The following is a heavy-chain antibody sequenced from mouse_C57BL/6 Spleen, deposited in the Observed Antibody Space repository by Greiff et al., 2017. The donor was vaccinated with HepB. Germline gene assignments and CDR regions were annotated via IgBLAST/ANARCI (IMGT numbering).Heavy chain of an antibody. CDR1: GYAFRSSW. Sequence: VQLQQSGPELVKPGASVKISCKASGYAFRSSWMNWVKPRPGKGLEWIGRIYPGDGDTNYNGKFKGKATLTADKSSSTAYMQRSSLTSEDSAVYFCASYDYDFPFAYWGQGTLVTVSA. V-gene: IGHV1-82*01. CDR2: IYPGDGDT. D-gene: IGHD2-4*01. CDR3: ASYDYDFPFAY. J-gene: IGHJ3*01.